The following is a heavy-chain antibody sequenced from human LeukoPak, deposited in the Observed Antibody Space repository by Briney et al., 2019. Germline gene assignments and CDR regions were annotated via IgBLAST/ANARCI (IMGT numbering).Heavy chain of an antibody. J-gene: IGHJ3*01. V-gene: IGHV3-74*01. CDR2: INADGSTA. D-gene: IGHD1-14*01. CDR3: VVVVEPPDSDGFDV. CDR1: GFTFGNSW. Sequence: GGSLRLSCAASGFTFGNSWVHWVRQAPGKGLVWVSLINADGSTATYADSVKGRFTISRDNARNMLSLQMNSLTIEDTAVYYCVVVVEPPDSDGFDVWGQGTMITVSS.